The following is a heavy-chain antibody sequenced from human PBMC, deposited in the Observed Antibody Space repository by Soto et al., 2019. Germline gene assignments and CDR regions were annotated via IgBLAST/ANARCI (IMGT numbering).Heavy chain of an antibody. J-gene: IGHJ4*02. CDR2: INAGNGNT. CDR1: GYTFTSYA. D-gene: IGHD3-22*01. Sequence: GASVKVSCKASGYTFTSYAMHWVRQAPGQRLEWMGWINAGNGNTKYSQKFQGRVTITRDTSASTAYMELSSLRSEDTAVYYCARDGSDYYDSSGYYSCDYWGQGALVTVYS. CDR3: ARDGSDYYDSSGYYSCDY. V-gene: IGHV1-3*01.